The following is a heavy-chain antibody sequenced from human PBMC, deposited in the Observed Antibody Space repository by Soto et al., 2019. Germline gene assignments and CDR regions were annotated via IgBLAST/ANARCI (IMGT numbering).Heavy chain of an antibody. J-gene: IGHJ4*02. V-gene: IGHV4-30-2*01. Sequence: SETLSLTCAVSGGSISSGGYSWSWIRQPPGKGLEWIGYIYHSGSTYYNPSLKSRVTISVDRSKNQFSLKLSSVTAADTAVYYCARGNVAAIDYWGQGTLVTVSS. CDR2: IYHSGST. CDR3: ARGNVAAIDY. D-gene: IGHD2-21*01. CDR1: GGSISSGGYS.